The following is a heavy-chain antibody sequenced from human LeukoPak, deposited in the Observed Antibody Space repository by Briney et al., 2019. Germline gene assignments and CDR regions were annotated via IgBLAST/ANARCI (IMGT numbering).Heavy chain of an antibody. CDR2: LGAYNGDT. V-gene: IGHV1-18*04. J-gene: IGHJ4*02. CDR3: ARAGRAVTSHFDS. Sequence: ASVKVSCKASGYTFTDFGITWVRQAPGQGLEWVGWLGAYNGDTNSAQKVQGRVTLTTDPSTSTAYMELKSLRSDDTAVYFCARAGRAVTSHFDSWGQGTLVTVSS. CDR1: GYTFTDFG. D-gene: IGHD4-17*01.